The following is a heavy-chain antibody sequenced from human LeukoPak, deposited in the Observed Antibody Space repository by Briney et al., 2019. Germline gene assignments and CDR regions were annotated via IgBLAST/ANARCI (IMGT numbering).Heavy chain of an antibody. J-gene: IGHJ6*03. CDR2: IYHSGST. CDR1: GYSISSGYY. Sequence: SETLSLTCTVSGYSISSGYYWGWIRQPPGKGLEWIGSIYHSGSTYYNPSLKSRVTISVDTSKNQFSLKLSSVTAADTAVYYCARERNSGSHSHYYYMDVWGKGTTVTVSS. D-gene: IGHD1-26*01. V-gene: IGHV4-38-2*02. CDR3: ARERNSGSHSHYYYMDV.